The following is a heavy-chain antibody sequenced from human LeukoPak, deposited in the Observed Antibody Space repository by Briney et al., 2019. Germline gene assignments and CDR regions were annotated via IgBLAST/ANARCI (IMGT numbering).Heavy chain of an antibody. J-gene: IGHJ3*02. CDR3: ASVGATLSDDACDI. Sequence: ASVKVSCKASGYTFTSYGIGWVRQPPAQGLEWMGGIIPIFGTANYAQKFQGRVTISADKSTSTAYMELSSLRSEDTAVYYCASVGATLSDDACDIWGQGTMVTVSS. CDR1: GYTFTSYG. CDR2: IIPIFGTA. V-gene: IGHV1-69*06. D-gene: IGHD1-26*01.